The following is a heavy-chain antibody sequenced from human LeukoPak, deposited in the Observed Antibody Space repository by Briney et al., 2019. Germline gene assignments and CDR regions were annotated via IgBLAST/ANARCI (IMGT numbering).Heavy chain of an antibody. V-gene: IGHV1-2*04. CDR2: INPNSGGT. CDR1: GYTFTGYY. CDR3: ARVANHDAFDI. D-gene: IGHD5-12*01. J-gene: IGHJ3*02. Sequence: ASVKVSCKASGYTFTGYYMHWVRQAPGQGLQWMGWINPNSGGTNYAQKFQGWVTMSRDTSISTAYMELSRLRSDDTAVYYCARVANHDAFDIWGQGTMVTVSS.